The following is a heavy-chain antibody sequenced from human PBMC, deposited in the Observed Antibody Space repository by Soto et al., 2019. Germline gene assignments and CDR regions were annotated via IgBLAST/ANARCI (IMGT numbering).Heavy chain of an antibody. D-gene: IGHD1-26*01. V-gene: IGHV3-49*04. CDR3: TRDRPWDPVDY. J-gene: IGHJ4*02. CDR2: IRSKAYGGTT. CDR1: GFTFGDYA. Sequence: GGSLRLSCTASGFTFGDYAMSWVRQAPGKGLEWVGFIRSKAYGGTTEYAASVKGRFTISRDDSKSIAYLQMNSLKTEDTAVYYCTRDRPWDPVDYWGQGTLVTVSS.